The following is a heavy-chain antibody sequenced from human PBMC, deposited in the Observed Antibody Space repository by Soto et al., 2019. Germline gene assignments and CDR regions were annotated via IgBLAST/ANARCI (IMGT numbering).Heavy chain of an antibody. Sequence: EVQLVESGGGLVQPGGSLRLSCAASGFTFSTSWMPWVRQPPGKGLEWVANMDQDGSETYYVDSVRGRFTVSRDNGKNSLYLQMNSLRVEDTAVYYCVCGGNFFIYWGQGTLVTVSP. CDR3: VCGGNFFIY. CDR2: MDQDGSET. D-gene: IGHD3-16*01. CDR1: GFTFSTSW. V-gene: IGHV3-7*01. J-gene: IGHJ4*02.